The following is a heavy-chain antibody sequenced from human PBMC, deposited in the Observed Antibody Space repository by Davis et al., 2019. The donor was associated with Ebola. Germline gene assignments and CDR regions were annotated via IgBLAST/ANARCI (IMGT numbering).Heavy chain of an antibody. D-gene: IGHD5-18*01. CDR1: GFTVSSNY. CDR3: AKTKYSNGYWFDP. V-gene: IGHV3-53*01. Sequence: GESLKISCAASGFTVSSNYMSWVRQAPGKGLEWVTVIYSGGSTYYADSVKGRFTISRDNSKNTPYLQMNGLRDEDTALYYCAKTKYSNGYWFDPWGQGTLVTVSS. CDR2: IYSGGST. J-gene: IGHJ5*02.